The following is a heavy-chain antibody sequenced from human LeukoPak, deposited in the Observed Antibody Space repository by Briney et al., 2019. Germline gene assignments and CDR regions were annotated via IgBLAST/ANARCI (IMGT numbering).Heavy chain of an antibody. CDR1: GGSISSYY. D-gene: IGHD3-3*01. V-gene: IGHV4-59*08. J-gene: IGHJ4*02. Sequence: SETLSLTCTVSGGSISSYYWSWLRQPPGKGLEWIGYIYYSGSTNYNPSLKSRVTISVDTSKNQFSLKLSSVTAADTAVYYCARGSGGYYDFWTKARGYYFDYWGQGTLVTVSS. CDR3: ARGSGGYYDFWTKARGYYFDY. CDR2: IYYSGST.